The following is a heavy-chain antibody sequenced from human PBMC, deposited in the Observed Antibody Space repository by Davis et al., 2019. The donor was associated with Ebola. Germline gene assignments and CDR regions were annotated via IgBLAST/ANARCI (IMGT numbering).Heavy chain of an antibody. V-gene: IGHV3-74*01. CDR2: IKNDGTTV. J-gene: IGHJ4*02. CDR3: ANARYSYGAAYFDN. D-gene: IGHD5-18*01. CDR1: GFTFSSYW. Sequence: GESLKISCAASGFTFSSYWMHWVRQVPGRGLEWVSIIKNDGTTVRYADSVKGRFTISRNNSNNTVSLQMTNLRTEDSALYYCANARYSYGAAYFDNWGRGTLVTVSS.